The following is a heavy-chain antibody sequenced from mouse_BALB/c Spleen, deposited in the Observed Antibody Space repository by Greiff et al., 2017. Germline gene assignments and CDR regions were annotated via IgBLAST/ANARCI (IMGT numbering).Heavy chain of an antibody. CDR1: GYTFSSFG. V-gene: IGHV5-17*02. CDR2: ISSGSSTT. D-gene: IGHD1-1*02. J-gene: IGHJ1*01. Sequence: EVQLEQSGGGLVQPGGSRKLSCEASGYTFSSFGMHWVRQAPEKGLEWVAYISSGSSTTYYTDTVKGRATITADKPESTLFMQLNSLRSEDTAVYYCARSITILWYFDVWGAGTTVTVSS. CDR3: ARSITILWYFDV.